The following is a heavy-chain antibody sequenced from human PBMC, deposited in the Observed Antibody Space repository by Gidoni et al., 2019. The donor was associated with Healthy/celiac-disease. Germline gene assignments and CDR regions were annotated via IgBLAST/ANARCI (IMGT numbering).Heavy chain of an antibody. D-gene: IGHD3-3*01. J-gene: IGHJ4*02. CDR3: ACDFFGVVIIGGY. CDR2: IRSKAYGGTT. V-gene: IGHV3-49*03. CDR1: GFTFGDYA. Sequence: EVQLVESGGGLVQPGRSLRLPCTASGFTFGDYAMSWFRQAPGKGLEWVGFIRSKAYGGTTEYAASVKGRFTISRDDSKRIAYLQMNSLKTEDTAVYYCACDFFGVVIIGGYWGQGTLVTVSS.